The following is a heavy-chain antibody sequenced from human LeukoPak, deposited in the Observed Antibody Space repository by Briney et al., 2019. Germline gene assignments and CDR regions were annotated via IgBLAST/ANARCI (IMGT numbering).Heavy chain of an antibody. CDR1: GFPVSSNY. V-gene: IGHV3-66*01. CDR3: ARGRYGRTCRWLDP. Sequence: PGGSLRLSCAASGFPVSSNYMSWVRQAPGKGLECVSIIYNNNTYYADSVKGRFTISRDNSKNTLYLQMNSLRAEDTAVYYCARGRYGRTCRWLDPWGQGTLVTVSS. CDR2: IYNNNT. D-gene: IGHD4-17*01. J-gene: IGHJ5*02.